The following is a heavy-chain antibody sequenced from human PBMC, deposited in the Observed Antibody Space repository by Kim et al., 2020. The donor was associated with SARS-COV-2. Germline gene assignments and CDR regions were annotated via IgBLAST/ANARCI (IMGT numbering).Heavy chain of an antibody. V-gene: IGHV4-34*01. CDR1: GGSFSGYY. CDR3: ARGPRQLRKFDP. J-gene: IGHJ5*02. D-gene: IGHD1-1*01. Sequence: SETLSLTCAVYGGSFSGYYWSWIRQPPGKGLEWIGEINHSGSTNYNPSLKSRVTISVDTSKNQFSLKLSSVTAADTAVYYCARGPRQLRKFDPWGQGTLVTVSS. CDR2: INHSGST.